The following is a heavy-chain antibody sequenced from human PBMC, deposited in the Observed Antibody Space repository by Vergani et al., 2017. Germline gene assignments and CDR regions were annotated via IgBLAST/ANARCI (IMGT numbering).Heavy chain of an antibody. J-gene: IGHJ4*02. Sequence: VQLVQSGAAVKKPGASVKVSCKASGYTFTSYYMHWVRQAPGQGLEWMGIINPSGGSTSYAQKFQGRVTMTRDTSTSTVYMELSSLRSEDTAVYYCARGAPNLGSSGWYEGVFDYWGQGTLVTVSS. CDR3: ARGAPNLGSSGWYEGVFDY. CDR1: GYTFTSYY. D-gene: IGHD6-19*01. CDR2: INPSGGST. V-gene: IGHV1-46*03.